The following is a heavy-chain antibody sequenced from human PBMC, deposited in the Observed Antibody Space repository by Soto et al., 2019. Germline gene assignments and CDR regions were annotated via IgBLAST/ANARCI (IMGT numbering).Heavy chain of an antibody. D-gene: IGHD2-2*01. CDR3: ARSYGPPTSSKYALDV. CDR1: GYTFTSYG. J-gene: IGHJ6*02. CDR2: ISAYNGNT. Sequence: ASVKVSCKASGYTFTSYGISWVRQAPGQGPEWMGWISAYNGNTNYAQKLQGRVTMTTDTSTSTAYMELRSLRSDDTAVYYCARSYGPPTSSKYALDVWGQGTTVTVSS. V-gene: IGHV1-18*04.